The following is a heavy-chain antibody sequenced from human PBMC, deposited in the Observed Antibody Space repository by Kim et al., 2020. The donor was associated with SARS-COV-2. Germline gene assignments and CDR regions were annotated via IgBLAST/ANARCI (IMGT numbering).Heavy chain of an antibody. J-gene: IGHJ4*01. CDR2: ISYDGSNK. V-gene: IGHV3-30*18. D-gene: IGHD3-22*01. CDR3: AKGSMIVVVITEADY. Sequence: GGSLRLSCAASGFTFSSYGMHWVRQAPGKGLEWVAVISYDGSNKYYADSVKGRFTISRDNSKNTLYLQMNSLRAEDTAVYYCAKGSMIVVVITEADYWG. CDR1: GFTFSSYG.